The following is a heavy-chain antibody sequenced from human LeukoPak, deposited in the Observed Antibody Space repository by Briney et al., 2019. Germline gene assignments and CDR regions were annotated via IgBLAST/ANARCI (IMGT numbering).Heavy chain of an antibody. V-gene: IGHV3-30-3*01. J-gene: IGHJ6*02. Sequence: GGSLELSCAASGFSFSASAMHWVRQAPGKGLEWVAVISYDGSNKYYADSVKGRFTISRENSKKTLYLQMNSLRAEDTAVYYCASSYGDYDAYYYYGMDVWGQGTTVTVSS. CDR1: GFSFSASA. CDR3: ASSYGDYDAYYYYGMDV. D-gene: IGHD4-17*01. CDR2: ISYDGSNK.